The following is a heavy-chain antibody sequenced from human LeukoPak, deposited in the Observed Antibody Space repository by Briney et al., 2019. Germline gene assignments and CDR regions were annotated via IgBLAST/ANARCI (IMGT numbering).Heavy chain of an antibody. CDR2: IYYSGST. V-gene: IGHV4-59*08. D-gene: IGHD2-2*01. J-gene: IGHJ1*01. CDR3: ARHIRPALLRFQH. Sequence: SETLSLTCTVSGGSISSHYWSWIRQPPGKGLEWIGYIYYSGSTNYNPSLKSRVTISVDTSKNQFSLKLSSVTAADTAVYYCARHIRPALLRFQHWGQSTLVTVSS. CDR1: GGSISSHY.